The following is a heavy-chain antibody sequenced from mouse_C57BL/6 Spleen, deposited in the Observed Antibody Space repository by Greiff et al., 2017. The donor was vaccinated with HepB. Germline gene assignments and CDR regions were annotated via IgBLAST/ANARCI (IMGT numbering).Heavy chain of an antibody. CDR1: GYTFTSYW. V-gene: IGHV1-52*01. D-gene: IGHD1-2*01. CDR2: IYPCDSET. CDR3: ARDGDGWDYAD. J-gene: IGHJ1*01. Sequence: QVQLKQPGAELVKPGSSVKMSCKASGYTFTSYWMHWVKQRPVQGLEWIGNIYPCDSETHYNQKFKGKATLTADKSSSTAYMQLSSLTSEDSAVYYCARDGDGWDYADWGQGTTVTVSS.